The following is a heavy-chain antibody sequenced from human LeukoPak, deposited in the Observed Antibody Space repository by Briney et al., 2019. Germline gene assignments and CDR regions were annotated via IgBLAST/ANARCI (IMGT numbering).Heavy chain of an antibody. D-gene: IGHD1-26*01. V-gene: IGHV4-34*01. Sequence: SETLSLTCAVYGGSFSGYYWSWIRQPPGKGLEWIGEINHSGSTNYNPSLKSRVTISVDTSKNQFSLKLSSVTAADTAVFYCARRSGTYHAFDIWGQGTMVTVSS. CDR3: ARRSGTYHAFDI. J-gene: IGHJ3*02. CDR1: GGSFSGYY. CDR2: INHSGST.